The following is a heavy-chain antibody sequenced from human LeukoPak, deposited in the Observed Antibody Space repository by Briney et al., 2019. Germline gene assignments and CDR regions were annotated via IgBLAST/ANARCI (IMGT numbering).Heavy chain of an antibody. Sequence: GGSLRLSYAGSGFTFSGYEMNWVRQAPGKGLEWVSYISSSGRTKFYADPVKVRFTIYRENAKNSLYLQMKMRRAEAQACYYFARDPIRATYGHDARDYGMDVWGQGTTVTVSS. CDR2: ISSSGRTK. J-gene: IGHJ6*02. CDR1: GFTFSGYE. CDR3: ARDPIRATYGHDARDYGMDV. V-gene: IGHV3-48*03. D-gene: IGHD4-17*01.